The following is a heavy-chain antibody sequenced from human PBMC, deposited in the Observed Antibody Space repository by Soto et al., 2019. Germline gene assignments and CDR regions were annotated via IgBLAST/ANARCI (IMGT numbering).Heavy chain of an antibody. CDR2: TYYSGST. CDR1: GGSVSSGSYY. D-gene: IGHD6-13*01. J-gene: IGHJ1*01. CDR3: ARDGGVAAAEEYFQH. Sequence: WETLSLTCTVSGGSVSSGSYYWSWIRQPPGKGLEWIGYTYYSGSTNYNPSLKSRVTISVDTSKNQFSLKLSSVTAADTAVYYCARDGGVAAAEEYFQHWGQGTLVTVSS. V-gene: IGHV4-61*01.